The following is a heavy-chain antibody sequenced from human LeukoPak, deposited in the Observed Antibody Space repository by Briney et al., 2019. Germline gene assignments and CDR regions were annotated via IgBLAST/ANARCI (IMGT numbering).Heavy chain of an antibody. V-gene: IGHV4-4*07. Sequence: SETLSLTCTVSGGSFSSYYWTYIRQSAGKGLEWIGRIYSSGNTNYNPSLQSRVTMSIDTSKNQFALKLNSVTAADTAVYYCARANYFDYWGQGTLVTVSS. J-gene: IGHJ4*02. CDR1: GGSFSSYY. CDR3: ARANYFDY. CDR2: IYSSGNT.